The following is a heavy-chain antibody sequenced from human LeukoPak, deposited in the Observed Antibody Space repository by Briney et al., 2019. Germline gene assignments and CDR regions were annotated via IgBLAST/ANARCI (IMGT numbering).Heavy chain of an antibody. CDR3: ARANYGYCGGTTCYNWFDP. CDR2: VYHSGNT. D-gene: IGHD2-21*01. V-gene: IGHV4-31*03. J-gene: IGHJ5*02. Sequence: SETLSLTCTVSGGSINRDGYYWSCIRQHPGKGLEWIGYVYHSGNTYSNPSLESRVIISIDTPKNQFSLNLNSATAADTAVYYCARANYGYCGGTTCYNWFDPWGQGTLVTVSS. CDR1: GGSINRDGYY.